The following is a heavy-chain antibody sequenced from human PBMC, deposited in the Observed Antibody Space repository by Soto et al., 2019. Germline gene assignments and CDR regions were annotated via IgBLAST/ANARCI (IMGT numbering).Heavy chain of an antibody. Sequence: GASVKVSCKASGGTFSSYTISWVRQAPGQGLEWMGRIIPILGIANYAQKFQGRVTITADKSTSTAYMELSRLRSEDTAVYYCAGNGEGVSLLGYFHHWGRATLVTVSS. CDR1: GGTFSSYT. J-gene: IGHJ1*01. D-gene: IGHD4-17*01. CDR3: AGNGEGVSLLGYFHH. V-gene: IGHV1-69*02. CDR2: IIPILGIA.